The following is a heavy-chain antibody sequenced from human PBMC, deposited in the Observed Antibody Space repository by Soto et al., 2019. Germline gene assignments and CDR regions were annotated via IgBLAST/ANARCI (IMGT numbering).Heavy chain of an antibody. J-gene: IGHJ4*02. CDR1: GGSVSSGSHY. CDR3: ARDCSVYSCFTRFDY. Sequence: QVQLQESGPGLVKPSETLSLTCTVSGGSVSSGSHYWSWIRQPPGEGLEWIGYINDSGSTNSNPSLKSRVTMSLDTSKTQLSLKLSSVTAADTAVYYCARDCSVYSCFTRFDYWGQGTLVNVSP. CDR2: INDSGST. V-gene: IGHV4-61*01. D-gene: IGHD5-12*01.